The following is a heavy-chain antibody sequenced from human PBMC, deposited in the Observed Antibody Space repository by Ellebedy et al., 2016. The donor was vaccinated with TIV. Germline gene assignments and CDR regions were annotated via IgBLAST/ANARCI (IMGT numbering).Heavy chain of an antibody. V-gene: IGHV3-23*01. CDR2: INGIGDTT. CDR3: EKKGAVTGTVGHRYFDL. CDR1: GFTFSNYA. Sequence: PGGSLRLSCAASGFTFSNYAMSWVRQAPGMGLEWVSTINGIGDTTFDADSLTGRFTISRDNSTNTVYLEINSLRAEDTAGYYCEKKGAVTGTVGHRYFDLWGRGTLVTVSS. J-gene: IGHJ2*01. D-gene: IGHD1-1*01.